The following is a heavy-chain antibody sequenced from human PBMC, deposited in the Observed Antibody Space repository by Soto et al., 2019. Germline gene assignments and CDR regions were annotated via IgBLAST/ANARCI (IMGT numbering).Heavy chain of an antibody. D-gene: IGHD5-12*01. J-gene: IGHJ4*02. V-gene: IGHV4-59*08. CDR2: MYDSVIT. CDR1: CGSITSYY. CDR3: ARQVTTIYYYVDY. Sequence: PSETLSLTGTVSCGSITSYYWSWIRQPPGKGLECIGFMYDSVITIXXPSLKSRXXISVETSKNHXCLKLXCVTAADTAAXYCARQVTTIYYYVDYWGQGALVTVSS.